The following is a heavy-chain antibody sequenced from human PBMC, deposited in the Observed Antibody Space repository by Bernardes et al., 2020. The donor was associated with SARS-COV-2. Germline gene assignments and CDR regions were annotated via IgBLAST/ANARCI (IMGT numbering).Heavy chain of an antibody. CDR2: ISGSGGST. D-gene: IGHD3-10*01. CDR3: AKGLWFGAGVIVHYGMDV. V-gene: IGHV3-23*01. CDR1: GFTFSSYA. J-gene: IGHJ6*02. Sequence: GGSLRLSCAASGFTFSSYAMSWVRQAPGKGLEWVSAISGSGGSTYYADSVKGRFTISRDNSKNTLYLQMNSLRAEDTAVYYCAKGLWFGAGVIVHYGMDVWGQGTTVTVSS.